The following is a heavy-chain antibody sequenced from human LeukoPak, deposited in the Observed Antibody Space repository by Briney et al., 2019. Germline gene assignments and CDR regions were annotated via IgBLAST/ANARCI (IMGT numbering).Heavy chain of an antibody. J-gene: IGHJ6*03. CDR2: IYYSGST. D-gene: IGHD4-17*01. CDR1: GGSISSYY. V-gene: IGHV4-59*01. Sequence: SETLSLTCTVSGGSISSYYWSWIRQPPGKGLEWIGYIYYSGSTNFNPSLKSRVTISVDTSKNQFSLKLSSVTAADTAVYYCAREYRQDYGDDEPFYYIDVWGKGTTVTVSS. CDR3: AREYRQDYGDDEPFYYIDV.